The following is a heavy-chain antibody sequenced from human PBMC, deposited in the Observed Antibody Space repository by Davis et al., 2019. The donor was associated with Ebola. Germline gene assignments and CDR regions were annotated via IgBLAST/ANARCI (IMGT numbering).Heavy chain of an antibody. CDR2: IYSSGRT. CDR1: GFTFSSYA. D-gene: IGHD3-16*01. Sequence: GESLKISCAASGFTFSSYAMHWVRQAPGKGLEWVAVIYSSGRTFYADSVKGRFTISRDNSNNTLYLQMDTLRSEDTAVYHCARGISGGTVTLGDWGQGTLVTVSS. V-gene: IGHV3-66*02. J-gene: IGHJ1*01. CDR3: ARGISGGTVTLGD.